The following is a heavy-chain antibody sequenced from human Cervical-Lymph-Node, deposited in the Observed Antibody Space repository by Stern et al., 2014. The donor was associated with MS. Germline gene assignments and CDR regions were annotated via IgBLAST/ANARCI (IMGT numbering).Heavy chain of an antibody. CDR1: GDTFDSYG. D-gene: IGHD3-10*01. V-gene: IGHV1-69*12. J-gene: IGHJ4*02. Sequence: QVQLVQSGTEVKKPGSSVKVSCKAAGDTFDSYGISWVRQAPGQGLEWMGGLFRFFGTPIYAQKFQGRVTMTADESTTTAYMDLTSLSVEDTAVYYCATSTYGLVHWGQGTLVTVSS. CDR2: LFRFFGTP. CDR3: ATSTYGLVH.